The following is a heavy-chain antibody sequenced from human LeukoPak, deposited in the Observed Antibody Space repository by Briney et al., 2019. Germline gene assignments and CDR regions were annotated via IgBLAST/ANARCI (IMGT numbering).Heavy chain of an antibody. CDR3: AREHEREMGLLWFGELYRSYYFDY. CDR1: GFTFSSYE. CDR2: ISSSSSYI. Sequence: GGSLRLSCAASGFTFSSYEMNWVRQAPGKGLEWVASISSSSSYIYYADSVKGRFTISRDNAKNSLYLQMNSLRAEDTAVYYCAREHEREMGLLWFGELYRSYYFDYWGQGTLVTVSS. J-gene: IGHJ4*02. V-gene: IGHV3-21*01. D-gene: IGHD3-10*01.